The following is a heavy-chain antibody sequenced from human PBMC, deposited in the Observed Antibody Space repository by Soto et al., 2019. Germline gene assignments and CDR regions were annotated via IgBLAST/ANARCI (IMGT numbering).Heavy chain of an antibody. Sequence: QVQLVESGGGVVQPGRSLRLSCAVSGFTFSSYAMHWVRRAPGKGLEWMAVMSYDGSNKYYADSVKGRFTISRDNSKNTLYLQMHSLRPEDTALYYCAGDGGAYWGQGTLVIVSS. J-gene: IGHJ4*02. CDR1: GFTFSSYA. CDR2: MSYDGSNK. CDR3: AGDGGAY. V-gene: IGHV3-30-3*01. D-gene: IGHD3-16*01.